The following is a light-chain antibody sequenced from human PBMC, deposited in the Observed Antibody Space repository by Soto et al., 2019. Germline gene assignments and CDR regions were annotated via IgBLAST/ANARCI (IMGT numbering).Light chain of an antibody. CDR1: QGISSY. V-gene: IGKV1-9*01. Sequence: DIQLTQSPSFLSASVGDRVTITCRASQGISSYLAWYQQKPGKAPKLLIYAASTLQSGVPSRFSGSGAGTEFTLTISSLQPEDFATYYCQQLKSYPWTFGQGTKVEIK. J-gene: IGKJ1*01. CDR3: QQLKSYPWT. CDR2: AAS.